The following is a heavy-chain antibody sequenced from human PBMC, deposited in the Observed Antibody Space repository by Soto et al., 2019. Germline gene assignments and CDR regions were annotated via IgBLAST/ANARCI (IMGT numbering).Heavy chain of an antibody. CDR3: ARDLGGGMTLDY. Sequence: PSETLSLTCTVSGDSIISSDFYWGWVRQPPGKGLEWIGSIFYLGSSYYNPSLKSRVTISVDTSKNQFSLKLSSVTAADTAVYYCARDLGGGMTLDYWGQGTLVTVSS. V-gene: IGHV4-39*07. CDR2: IFYLGSS. D-gene: IGHD3-16*01. J-gene: IGHJ4*02. CDR1: GDSIISSDFY.